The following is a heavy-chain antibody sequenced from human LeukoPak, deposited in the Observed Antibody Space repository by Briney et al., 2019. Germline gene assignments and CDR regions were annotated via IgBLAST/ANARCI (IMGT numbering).Heavy chain of an antibody. CDR2: ISAYNGNT. CDR1: GYTFTSYG. Sequence: ASVKVSCKASGYTFTSYGISWVRQAPGQGLEWMGWISAYNGNTNYAQKLQGRVTMTTDTSTSTAYMELRSLRSDDTAVYYCARSQFRPPGYYYYYYMDVWGKGTTVTVSS. J-gene: IGHJ6*03. CDR3: ARSQFRPPGYYYYYYMDV. D-gene: IGHD3-10*01. V-gene: IGHV1-18*01.